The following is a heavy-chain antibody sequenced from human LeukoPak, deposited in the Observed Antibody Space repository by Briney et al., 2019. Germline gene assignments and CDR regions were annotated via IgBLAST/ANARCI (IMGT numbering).Heavy chain of an antibody. D-gene: IGHD5-18*01. J-gene: IGHJ4*02. CDR2: INPNSGGT. Sequence: ASVKVSCKASGYTFTGYYMHWVRQAPGQGLEWMGWINPNSGGTNYAQKFQGRVTMTRDTSISTAYMELSRLRSGDTAVYYCARVNQGGYKREDYFDYWGQGTLVTVSS. CDR3: ARVNQGGYKREDYFDY. V-gene: IGHV1-2*02. CDR1: GYTFTGYY.